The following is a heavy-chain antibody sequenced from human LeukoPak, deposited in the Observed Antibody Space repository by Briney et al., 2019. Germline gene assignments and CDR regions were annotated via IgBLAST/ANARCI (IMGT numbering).Heavy chain of an antibody. CDR2: IWYDGSNK. Sequence: GGSLRLSCAASGFTFSSYGMHWVRQAPGKGLEWVAVIWYDGSNKYYVDSVKGRFTISRDNSKNTLYLQMNSLRAEDTAVYYCAREMRYYDFWTGYLFDYWGRGTLVTVSS. V-gene: IGHV3-33*01. J-gene: IGHJ4*02. CDR3: AREMRYYDFWTGYLFDY. D-gene: IGHD3-3*01. CDR1: GFTFSSYG.